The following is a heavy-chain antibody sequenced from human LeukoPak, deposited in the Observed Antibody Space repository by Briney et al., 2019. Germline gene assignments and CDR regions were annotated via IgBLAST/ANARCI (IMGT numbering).Heavy chain of an antibody. Sequence: PGGSLRLSCAASGFTFDDYAMHWVRQAPGKGLEWVSGISWNSGSIGYADSVKGRFTISRDNAKNSLYLQMNSLRAEDTALYYCAKGLYGSGGIDYWGQGTLVTVSS. D-gene: IGHD3-10*01. V-gene: IGHV3-9*01. CDR2: ISWNSGSI. CDR1: GFTFDDYA. CDR3: AKGLYGSGGIDY. J-gene: IGHJ4*02.